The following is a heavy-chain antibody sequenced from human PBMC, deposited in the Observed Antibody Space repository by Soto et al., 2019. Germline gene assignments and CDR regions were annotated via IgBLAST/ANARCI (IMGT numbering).Heavy chain of an antibody. CDR1: GFTFDDYG. V-gene: IGHV3-20*01. D-gene: IGHD2-2*01. Sequence: GGSLRLSCATSGFTFDDYGMSWVRQAPGKGLEWVSGINWNGGSTGYADSVKGRFTISRDNAKNSLYLQMNSLRAEDTALYHCARNLGYCSSTSCYSAYDFWSGYPTDAFDIWGQGTMVTVSS. CDR3: ARNLGYCSSTSCYSAYDFWSGYPTDAFDI. J-gene: IGHJ3*02. CDR2: INWNGGST.